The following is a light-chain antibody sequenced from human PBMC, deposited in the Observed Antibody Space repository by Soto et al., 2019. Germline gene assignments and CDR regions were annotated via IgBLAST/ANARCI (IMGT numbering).Light chain of an antibody. CDR1: QGISSA. J-gene: IGKJ4*02. Sequence: AIQLTQSPSSLSASVGDRVTITCRASQGISSALAWYQQKPGKAPKLLIYDAASLESGVPSRFSGSGTGTVFTLTINRLQHEDVATYYCQQCNSYPLTFGVGTKVEIK. CDR3: QQCNSYPLT. V-gene: IGKV1-13*02. CDR2: DAA.